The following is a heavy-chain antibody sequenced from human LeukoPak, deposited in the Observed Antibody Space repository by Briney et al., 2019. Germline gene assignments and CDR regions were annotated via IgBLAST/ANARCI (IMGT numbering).Heavy chain of an antibody. CDR2: ISAYNGNT. CDR3: ARDFYGSRPGAFDY. CDR1: DYTFTNYG. D-gene: IGHD3-10*01. J-gene: IGHJ4*02. V-gene: IGHV1-18*01. Sequence: GASVKVSCKASDYTFTNYGINWLRQAPGQGLEWMGWISAYNGNTNYAQRPQGRVTMTTDTSTSTAYMELRSLRSDDTAVYYCARDFYGSRPGAFDYWGQGTLITVSS.